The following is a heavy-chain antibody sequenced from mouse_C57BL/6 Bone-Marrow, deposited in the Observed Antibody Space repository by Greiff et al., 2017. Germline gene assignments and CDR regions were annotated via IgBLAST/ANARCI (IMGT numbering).Heavy chain of an antibody. V-gene: IGHV1-80*01. CDR3: ERGIYYDYDFDY. CDR1: GYAFSSYW. D-gene: IGHD2-4*01. CDR2: IYPGDGDT. J-gene: IGHJ2*01. Sequence: QVQLQQSGAELVKPGASVKISCKASGYAFSSYWMNWVKQRPGKGLEWIGQIYPGDGDTNYNGKFKGKATLTADKSSSTAYMQLSILTSEDSAVYFCERGIYYDYDFDYWGQGTTLTVSS.